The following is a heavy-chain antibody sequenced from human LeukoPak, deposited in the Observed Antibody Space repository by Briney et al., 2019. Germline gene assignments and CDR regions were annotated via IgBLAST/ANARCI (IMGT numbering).Heavy chain of an antibody. CDR1: GYTFTGYY. CDR3: ARDTGSSPEDY. V-gene: IGHV1-18*04. D-gene: IGHD1-26*01. CDR2: ISTYNGDT. J-gene: IGHJ4*02. Sequence: ASVKVSCKASGYTFTGYYMHWVRQAPGQGLEWMGWISTYNGDTNYAQNLQGRVTMTTDTSTSTAYMDLRSLRSDDTAVYYCARDTGSSPEDYWGQGTLVTVSS.